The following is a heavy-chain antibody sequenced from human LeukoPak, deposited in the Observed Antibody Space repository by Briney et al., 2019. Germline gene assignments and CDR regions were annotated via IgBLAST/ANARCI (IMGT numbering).Heavy chain of an antibody. V-gene: IGHV4-59*01. Sequence: SETLSLTCTVSGGSISSYPWSWIRQPPGKGLEWIGYINYSGSTNYNPSLKSRVTISVDTSKNQFSLKLSSVTAADTAVYYCATYSGNYLGYFDYWGQGTLVTVSS. J-gene: IGHJ4*02. CDR3: ATYSGNYLGYFDY. CDR1: GGSISSYP. CDR2: INYSGST. D-gene: IGHD4/OR15-4a*01.